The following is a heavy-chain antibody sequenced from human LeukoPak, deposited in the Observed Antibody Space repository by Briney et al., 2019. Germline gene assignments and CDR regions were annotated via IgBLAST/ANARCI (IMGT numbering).Heavy chain of an antibody. CDR1: GFTFSSYA. CDR3: AKGWYGGNSRMYGCFDY. V-gene: IGHV3-23*01. D-gene: IGHD4-23*01. J-gene: IGHJ4*02. Sequence: GGSLRLSCAASGFTFSSYAMSWVRQAPGKGLEWVSAISGSGGSTYYADSVKGRFIISRDNSKNTLYLQMNSLRAEDTAVYYCAKGWYGGNSRMYGCFDYWGQGTLVTVSS. CDR2: ISGSGGST.